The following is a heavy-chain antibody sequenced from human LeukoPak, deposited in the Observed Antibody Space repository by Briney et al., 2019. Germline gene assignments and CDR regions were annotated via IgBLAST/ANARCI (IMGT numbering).Heavy chain of an antibody. D-gene: IGHD2-21*02. Sequence: GGSLRLSCAASGFTFSSYAMSWVRQAPGEGLEWVSAVSGSGGSTYYAGSVKGRFTISRDNSKNTLYLQMNSLRADDTAVYFCAKVVHIVVLTAIDYWGQGTLVTVSS. CDR1: GFTFSSYA. CDR3: AKVVHIVVLTAIDY. V-gene: IGHV3-23*01. CDR2: VSGSGGST. J-gene: IGHJ4*02.